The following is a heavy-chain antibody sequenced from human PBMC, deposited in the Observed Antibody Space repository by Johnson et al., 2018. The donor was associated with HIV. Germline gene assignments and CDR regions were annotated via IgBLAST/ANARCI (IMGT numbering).Heavy chain of an antibody. CDR2: IRYDGNNK. CDR3: ARDGWGSRGWDDAFDI. J-gene: IGHJ3*02. CDR1: GFTFSKYG. Sequence: QVQLVESGGGLVKPGGSLRLSCAASGFTFSKYGMHWVRQAPGKGLEWVAFIRYDGNNKYYADSLTGRFTISRDNSKNTLYLQMNSLRAEDTAVYYCARDGWGSRGWDDAFDIWGQGTMVTVSS. V-gene: IGHV3-30*02. D-gene: IGHD6-19*01.